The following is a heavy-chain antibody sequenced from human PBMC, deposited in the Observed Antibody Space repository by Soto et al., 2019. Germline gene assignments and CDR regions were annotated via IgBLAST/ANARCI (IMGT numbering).Heavy chain of an antibody. D-gene: IGHD3-22*01. CDR1: GGTFSSYA. Sequence: QVQLVQSGAEVKKPGSSVKVSCKASGGTFSSYAISWVRQAPGQGLEWMGGIIPIFGTANYAQKFQGRVTITADESTSTAYMELSSLRSEDTAVYYCARSMTYYYDSTYDAFDIWGQGTMVTVSS. CDR2: IIPIFGTA. J-gene: IGHJ3*02. V-gene: IGHV1-69*12. CDR3: ARSMTYYYDSTYDAFDI.